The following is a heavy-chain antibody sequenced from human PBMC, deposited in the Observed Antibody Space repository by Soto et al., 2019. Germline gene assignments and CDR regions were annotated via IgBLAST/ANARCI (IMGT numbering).Heavy chain of an antibody. V-gene: IGHV3-30-3*01. J-gene: IGHJ4*02. CDR3: ARASPGVVTAPAFDY. Sequence: PGGSLRLSCAASGFTFSSYAMHWVRQAPGKGLEWGSVISYDGSNKYYADSVKGRFTISRDNSKNTLYLQMNSLRAEDTAVYYCARASPGVVTAPAFDYGGQGTLVTVSS. CDR2: ISYDGSNK. CDR1: GFTFSSYA. D-gene: IGHD2-21*02.